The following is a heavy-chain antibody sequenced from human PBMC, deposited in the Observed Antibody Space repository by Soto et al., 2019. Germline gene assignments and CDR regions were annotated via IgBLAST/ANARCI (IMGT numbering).Heavy chain of an antibody. CDR1: GFSLSNYA. V-gene: IGHV3-23*01. CDR2: ITGSADKT. J-gene: IGHJ4*02. Sequence: EVQLLESGGDLVQPGGSLRLSCAASGFSLSNYAMTWVRQAPGKGLEWVSGITGSADKTYYADSVKGRFIISRDNSKNTLYLQMNSLRAEDTALYYCARDCSSSSCSVWHYWGQGTQVTVSS. D-gene: IGHD2-2*01. CDR3: ARDCSSSSCSVWHY.